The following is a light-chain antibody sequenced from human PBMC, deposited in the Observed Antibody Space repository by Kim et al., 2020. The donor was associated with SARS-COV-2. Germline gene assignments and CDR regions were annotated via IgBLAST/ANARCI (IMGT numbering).Light chain of an antibody. CDR2: GAS. Sequence: EVVMTQSPATLSVSPGDRATLSCRASQSVDRKLAWYQQKPGQAPRLLIFGASTRATGIPDRFSGSGSGTEFTLTISSLQSEDFAVYYCQQYDNWPLLTFGGGTKLEI. CDR1: QSVDRK. CDR3: QQYDNWPLLT. J-gene: IGKJ4*01. V-gene: IGKV3-15*01.